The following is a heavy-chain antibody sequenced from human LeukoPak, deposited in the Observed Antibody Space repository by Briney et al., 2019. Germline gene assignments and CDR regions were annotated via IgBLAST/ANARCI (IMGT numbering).Heavy chain of an antibody. D-gene: IGHD2-21*01. Sequence: QPGGSLRLSCVASGFIFQNYGQSWVRQAPGKGLEWVSTISGSGLSTWYADSVKGRFTISRDNSKDTLYLQMDTLRADDSAMYFCANQFIYSGIRSDDWGQGTPVIVSS. CDR1: GFIFQNYG. CDR2: ISGSGLST. J-gene: IGHJ4*02. CDR3: ANQFIYSGIRSDD. V-gene: IGHV3-23*01.